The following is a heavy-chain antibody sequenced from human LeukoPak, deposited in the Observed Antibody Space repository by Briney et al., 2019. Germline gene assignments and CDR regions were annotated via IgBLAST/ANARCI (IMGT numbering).Heavy chain of an antibody. D-gene: IGHD6-6*01. CDR1: GFTFSSYG. J-gene: IGHJ3*02. CDR2: ISYDGSNK. V-gene: IGHV3-30*18. Sequence: GGSLRLSCAASGFTFSSYGMHWVRQAPGKGLEGVAVISYDGSNKYYADAVKGRFTISRDNSKNTLYLQMNSLRAEDTSVYYCAKGSGRIAARPFGYAFDIWGQGTMVTVSS. CDR3: AKGSGRIAARPFGYAFDI.